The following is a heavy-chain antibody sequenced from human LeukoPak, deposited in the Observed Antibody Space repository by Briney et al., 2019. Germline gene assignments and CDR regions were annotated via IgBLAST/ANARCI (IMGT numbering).Heavy chain of an antibody. CDR2: IYYSGST. V-gene: IGHV4-39*01. Sequence: SETLSLTCTVSGGSISSSSYYWGWIRQPPGKGLEWIGSIYYSGSTYYNPSLKSRVTISVDTSKTQFSLKLSSVTAADTAVYYCASSLTGVGGPRGLEPESGSYSVHVAFDIWGQGTMVTVSS. CDR3: ASSLTGVGGPRGLEPESGSYSVHVAFDI. CDR1: GGSISSSSYY. J-gene: IGHJ3*02. D-gene: IGHD1-26*01.